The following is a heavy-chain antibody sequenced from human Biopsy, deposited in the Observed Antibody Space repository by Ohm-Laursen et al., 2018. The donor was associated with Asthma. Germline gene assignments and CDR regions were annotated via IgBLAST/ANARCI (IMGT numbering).Heavy chain of an antibody. J-gene: IGHJ5*02. CDR2: IYYSGSA. CDR1: SGSGGYMRSGNYY. CDR3: ARLSLNDSLDP. D-gene: IGHD1-1*01. Sequence: GTLSLTCSLSSGSGGYMRSGNYYWGWIRQPPGKGLEWIGSIYYSGSAYYNPSLKSRITISVIRSKNQLSLNLSSATAADTAVFYCARLSLNDSLDPRGRGTLVTVSS. V-gene: IGHV4-39*01.